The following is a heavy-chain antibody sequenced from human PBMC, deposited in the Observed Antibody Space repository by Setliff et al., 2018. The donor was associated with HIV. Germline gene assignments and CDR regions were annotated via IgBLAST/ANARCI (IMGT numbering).Heavy chain of an antibody. CDR2: INQDGSEK. Sequence: GGSLRLSCAASGFTFRSYWMTWVRQAPGKGLEWVANINQDGSEKNYVDSVKGRFTISRDNAKNSLFLQLNSLRAEDTAVYYCARDLFPYYHDSRPYYPPAYWGQGTLVTVSS. CDR1: GFTFRSYW. J-gene: IGHJ4*02. V-gene: IGHV3-7*03. D-gene: IGHD3-22*01. CDR3: ARDLFPYYHDSRPYYPPAY.